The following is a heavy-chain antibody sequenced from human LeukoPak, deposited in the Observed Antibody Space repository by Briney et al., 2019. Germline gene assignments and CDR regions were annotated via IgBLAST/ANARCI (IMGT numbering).Heavy chain of an antibody. CDR1: GFTFSSYA. J-gene: IGHJ1*01. D-gene: IGHD2-21*02. Sequence: GGSLRLSCAASGFTFSSYAMSWVRQARGKGLEWVSAISGSGGSTYYADSVKGRFTISRDNSKNTLYLQMNSLRAEDTAVYYCATCSGGDCYSIMRYFQHWGQGTLVTVSS. CDR2: ISGSGGST. V-gene: IGHV3-23*01. CDR3: ATCSGGDCYSIMRYFQH.